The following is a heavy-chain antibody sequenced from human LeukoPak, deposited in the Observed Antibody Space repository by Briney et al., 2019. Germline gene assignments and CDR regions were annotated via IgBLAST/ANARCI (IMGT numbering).Heavy chain of an antibody. CDR2: INPYSGDT. CDR1: GYIFTGYY. Sequence: WASVNVSCKASGYIFTGYYMHWVRQAPGQGLEWMGWINPYSGDTKYVQKFQGRITMTRDTSISTAYMELSRLRSDDTAVYYCARDKSDLSSGWYGDDAFDIWGQGTMVTVSS. CDR3: ARDKSDLSSGWYGDDAFDI. V-gene: IGHV1-2*02. J-gene: IGHJ3*02. D-gene: IGHD6-19*01.